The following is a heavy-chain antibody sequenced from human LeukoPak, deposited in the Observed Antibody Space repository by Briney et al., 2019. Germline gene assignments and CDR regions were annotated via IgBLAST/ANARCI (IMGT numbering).Heavy chain of an antibody. Sequence: SETLSLTCTISGGSISSYYWSWIRQPAGNGLEWIGRIYTSGSTNYNPSLKSRVTMSVDTSKNQFSLKLSSVTAADTAVYYCARGRIAVAARDYYFDYWGQGTLVTVSS. D-gene: IGHD6-19*01. J-gene: IGHJ4*02. CDR3: ARGRIAVAARDYYFDY. CDR2: IYTSGST. CDR1: GGSISSYY. V-gene: IGHV4-4*07.